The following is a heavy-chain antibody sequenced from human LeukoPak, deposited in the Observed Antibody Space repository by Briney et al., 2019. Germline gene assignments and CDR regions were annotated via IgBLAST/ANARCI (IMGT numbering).Heavy chain of an antibody. CDR3: ARDLKYYYDSSGYGFDY. V-gene: IGHV1-69*13. J-gene: IGHJ4*02. CDR1: GYTFTSYG. CDR2: IIPIFGTA. D-gene: IGHD3-22*01. Sequence: ASVKVSCKASGYTFTSYGISWVRQAPGQGLEWMGGIIPIFGTANYAQKFQGRVTITADESTSTAYMELSSLRSEDTAVYYCARDLKYYYDSSGYGFDYWGQGTLVTVSS.